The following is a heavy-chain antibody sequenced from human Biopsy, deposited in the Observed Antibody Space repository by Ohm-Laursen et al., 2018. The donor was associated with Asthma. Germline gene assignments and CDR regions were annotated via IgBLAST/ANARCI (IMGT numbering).Heavy chain of an antibody. CDR2: LIPVLGTP. CDR3: ARGYSGSDRIVYYYSGLEV. J-gene: IGHJ6*02. D-gene: IGHD5-12*01. V-gene: IGHV1-69*01. CDR1: GDSFSNYA. Sequence: SSVKVSCKASGDSFSNYAISWVRQAPGQGLEWMGGLIPVLGTPDHAQMFEGRVTITADESTGTAYMELSSLSSEDTAVYYCARGYSGSDRIVYYYSGLEVWGQGTTITVSS.